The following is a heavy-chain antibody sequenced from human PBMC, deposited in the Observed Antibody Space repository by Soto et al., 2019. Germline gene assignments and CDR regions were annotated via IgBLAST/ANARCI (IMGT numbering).Heavy chain of an antibody. V-gene: IGHV3-21*01. CDR3: ARDKGGFGELLTGDASDF. CDR1: GFTFSRYT. J-gene: IGHJ3*01. CDR2: IRSSDMYK. Sequence: EVQLMESGGGLVNPGGSLTLSCATSGFTFSRYTMNWVRQAPGRGLEWLSSIRSSDMYKYYADSVKGRFTISRDNAKRSVYLQMNSLRPEDTAVYYCARDKGGFGELLTGDASDFWGQGTLVTVSS. D-gene: IGHD3-10*01.